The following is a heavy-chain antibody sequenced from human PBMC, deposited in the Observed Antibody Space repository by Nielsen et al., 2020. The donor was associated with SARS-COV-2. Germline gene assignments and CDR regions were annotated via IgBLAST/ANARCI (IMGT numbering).Heavy chain of an antibody. D-gene: IGHD3/OR15-3a*01. Sequence: GESLKISCAASGFTFSNYGMHWVRQAPGKGLEWVAVISYDGSNKYYADSVKGRFTISRDNATNSVFLQMSSLRVEDTAVYYCARDLILVEPPVVCRFDYWGHGTLVTVSS. V-gene: IGHV3-33*05. J-gene: IGHJ4*01. CDR3: ARDLILVEPPVVCRFDY. CDR2: ISYDGSNK. CDR1: GFTFSNYG.